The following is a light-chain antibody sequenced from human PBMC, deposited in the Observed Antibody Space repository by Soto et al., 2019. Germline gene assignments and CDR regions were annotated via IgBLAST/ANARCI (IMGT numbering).Light chain of an antibody. CDR1: QSISDW. CDR2: DAS. J-gene: IGKJ1*01. V-gene: IGKV1-5*01. Sequence: DIQMTQSPSTLSASVGDRVTITCRASQSISDWLAWFQQKPGKAPKVLIYDASTLESGVPSRFSGSGSGTEFTLTISSLQPEDSATYYCQQYNSYRTFGQGTKVEIK. CDR3: QQYNSYRT.